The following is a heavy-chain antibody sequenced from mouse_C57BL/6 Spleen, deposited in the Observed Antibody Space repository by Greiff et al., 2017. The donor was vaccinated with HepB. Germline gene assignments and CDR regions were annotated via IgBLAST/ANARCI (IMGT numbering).Heavy chain of an antibody. CDR2: INPNNGGT. Sequence: EVKLQESGPELVKPGASVKIPCKASGYTFTDYNMDWVKQSHGKSLEWIGAINPNNGGTIYNQKFKGKATLTVDKSSSTAYMELRSLTSEDTAVYYCASVGFAYWGQGTLVTVSA. CDR1: GYTFTDYN. J-gene: IGHJ3*01. V-gene: IGHV1-18*01. CDR3: ASVGFAY.